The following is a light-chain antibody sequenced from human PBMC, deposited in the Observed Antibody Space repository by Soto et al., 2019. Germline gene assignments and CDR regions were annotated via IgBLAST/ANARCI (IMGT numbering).Light chain of an antibody. CDR3: LQYATSPRT. V-gene: IGKV3-20*01. CDR2: GAS. Sequence: EIVLTQSPGTLSLSPGERGTLSCRASQSVNSNFLAWYQQKPGQTPRLLISGASSRATGIPDRFSGSGSGTDFTLTISRLEPEDFAVYFCLQYATSPRTFGQGTKVEIK. J-gene: IGKJ1*01. CDR1: QSVNSNF.